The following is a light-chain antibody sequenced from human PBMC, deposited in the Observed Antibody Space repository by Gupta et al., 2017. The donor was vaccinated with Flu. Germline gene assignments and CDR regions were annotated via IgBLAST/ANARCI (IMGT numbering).Light chain of an antibody. CDR2: DAS. CDR1: QDITNY. V-gene: IGKV1-27*01. Sequence: DLQLTPSPSSLSASVGDRVTITCRASQDITNYLAGYQKKPGKVPNLLIYDASTLQSGVRSQCSGSERGTDDTLTINSRHPEDGAANDGQGEKSGQQLRTFGGGTKVEIK. J-gene: IGKJ4*01. CDR3: QGEKSGQQLRT.